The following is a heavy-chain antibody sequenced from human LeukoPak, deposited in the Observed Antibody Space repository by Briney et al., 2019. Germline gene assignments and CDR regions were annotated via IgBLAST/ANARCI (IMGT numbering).Heavy chain of an antibody. Sequence: GGSLRLSCVGSGFTFTNAWMSWVRQVPGKGLEWVGRIKSETDGGTTDYAASVRGRFTLSRDYSKDTLFLQMYSLKTEDTAIYYCTTSIYYYDSSDYYPPGLECWGQGTLATVSS. J-gene: IGHJ4*02. CDR3: TTSIYYYDSSDYYPPGLEC. CDR1: GFTFTNAW. V-gene: IGHV3-15*01. CDR2: IKSETDGGTT. D-gene: IGHD3-22*01.